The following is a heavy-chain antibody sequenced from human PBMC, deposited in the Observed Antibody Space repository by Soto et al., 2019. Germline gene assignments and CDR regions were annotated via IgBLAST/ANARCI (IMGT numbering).Heavy chain of an antibody. CDR1: GGSVSNKTYY. Sequence: PSETLSLTCAVSGGSVSNKTYYWSWIRQPPGKRLEWIGYVYYSGTTNYNPSLKSRVTISVDLSKNQFSLRLSSVTTADTALYYCARTTAVPNTLRSRYFFDYWGQGTLVTVSS. D-gene: IGHD4-17*01. J-gene: IGHJ4*02. CDR2: VYYSGTT. V-gene: IGHV4-61*01. CDR3: ARTTAVPNTLRSRYFFDY.